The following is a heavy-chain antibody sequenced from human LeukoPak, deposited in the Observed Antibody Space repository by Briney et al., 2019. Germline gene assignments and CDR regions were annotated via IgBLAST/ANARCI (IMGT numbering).Heavy chain of an antibody. Sequence: GGSLRLSCAASGFTFSSYAMSWVRQAPGKGLEWVSVIYSGGSTYYADSVKGRFTISRDNSKNTLYLQMNSLRAEDTAVYYCASPQLGRWYFDLWGRGTLVTVSS. V-gene: IGHV3-66*01. CDR1: GFTFSSYA. D-gene: IGHD7-27*01. J-gene: IGHJ2*01. CDR2: IYSGGST. CDR3: ASPQLGRWYFDL.